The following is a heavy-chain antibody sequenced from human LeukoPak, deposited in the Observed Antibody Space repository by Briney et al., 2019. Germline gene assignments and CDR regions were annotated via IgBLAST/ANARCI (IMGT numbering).Heavy chain of an antibody. CDR1: GYTFIGYY. D-gene: IGHD1-26*01. J-gene: IGHJ3*02. Sequence: ASVKVSCKASGYTFIGYYMHWVRQAPGQGLEWMGWINPNSGGTNYAQKFQGRVTMTRDTSISTAYMELSRLRSDDTAVYYCARDRGLIVEYAFDIWGQGTMVTVSS. V-gene: IGHV1-2*02. CDR2: INPNSGGT. CDR3: ARDRGLIVEYAFDI.